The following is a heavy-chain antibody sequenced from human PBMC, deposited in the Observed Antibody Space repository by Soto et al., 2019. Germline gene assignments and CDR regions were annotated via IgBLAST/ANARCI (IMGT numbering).Heavy chain of an antibody. Sequence: TGGSLRLSCAASGFTFSSYSMNWVRQAPGKGLEWVSSISSSSSYIYYADSVKGRFTISRDNAKNSLYLQMNSLRAEDTAVYYCARDRVYGDYHDAFDIWGQGTMVTVSS. CDR2: ISSSSSYI. J-gene: IGHJ3*02. CDR3: ARDRVYGDYHDAFDI. CDR1: GFTFSSYS. V-gene: IGHV3-21*01. D-gene: IGHD4-17*01.